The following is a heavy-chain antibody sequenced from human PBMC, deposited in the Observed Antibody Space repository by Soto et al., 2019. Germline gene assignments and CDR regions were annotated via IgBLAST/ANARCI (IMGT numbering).Heavy chain of an antibody. CDR3: ASSPYSSGGTAFDY. CDR1: GFTFSTYS. D-gene: IGHD6-19*01. J-gene: IGHJ4*02. CDR2: ISSSSSYI. V-gene: IGHV3-21*01. Sequence: PGGSLRLSCAASGFTFSTYSMNWVRQAPGKGLEWVSSISSSSSYIYYADSVKGRFTISRDNAKNSLYLQMNSLRAEDTAVYYCASSPYSSGGTAFDYWGQGTLVTVSS.